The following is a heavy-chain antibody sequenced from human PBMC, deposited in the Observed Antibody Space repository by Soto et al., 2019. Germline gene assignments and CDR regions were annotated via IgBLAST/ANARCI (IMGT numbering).Heavy chain of an antibody. CDR1: GYTFTSYG. V-gene: IGHV1-69*06. CDR2: IIAYIGTA. J-gene: IGHJ4*02. CDR3: ARHQSCTGGSCYEYAFDY. Sequence: GASVKVSCKASGYTFTSYGISWVRQAPGQGPEWMGGIIAYIGTANYAQKFRGRVTITADKSTNTAYMELSSLRSEDTAVYYCARHQSCTGGSCYEYAFDYWGQGTLVTVSS. D-gene: IGHD2-15*01.